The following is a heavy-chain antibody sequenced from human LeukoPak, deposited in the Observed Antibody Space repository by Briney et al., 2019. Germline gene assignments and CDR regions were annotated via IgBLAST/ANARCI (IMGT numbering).Heavy chain of an antibody. Sequence: ASVKVSCKASGYTFTNYGISWVRQAPGQGLEWMGWISPYNGNTTYAQKVQGRVTMTTDTSTSTAYMELRSLSSDDTAVYHCARWLPSGIAAAGAFDIWGQGTMVTASS. J-gene: IGHJ3*02. D-gene: IGHD6-13*01. CDR1: GYTFTNYG. CDR3: ARWLPSGIAAAGAFDI. CDR2: ISPYNGNT. V-gene: IGHV1-18*01.